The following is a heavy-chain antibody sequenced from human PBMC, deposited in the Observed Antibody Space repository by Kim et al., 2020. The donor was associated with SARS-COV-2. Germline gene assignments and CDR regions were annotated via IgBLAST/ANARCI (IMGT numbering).Heavy chain of an antibody. V-gene: IGHV3-64D*06. J-gene: IGHJ4*02. CDR3: YGNYFDSSGYYAFDY. CDR1: GFTFSSYD. CDR2: LSNNGWNA. D-gene: IGHD3-22*01. Sequence: GGSLRLSCSASGFTFSSYDLHWVRQAPGKGLEYVSSLSNNGWNAYYADSVKGRFTISRDNSKNTVYLQMSSLRPEDTGVYYCYGNYFDSSGYYAFDYWGRGTLVTVSS.